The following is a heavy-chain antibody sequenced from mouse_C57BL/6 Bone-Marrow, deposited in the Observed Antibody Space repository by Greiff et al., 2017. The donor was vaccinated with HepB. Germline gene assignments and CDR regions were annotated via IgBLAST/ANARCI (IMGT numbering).Heavy chain of an antibody. CDR3: ARGYYEYDAYAMDY. D-gene: IGHD2-4*01. V-gene: IGHV14-1*01. Sequence: VQLKQSGAELVRPGASVKLSCTASGFNIKDYYMHWVKQRPEQGLEWIGRIDPEDGDTEYAPKFQGKATMTADTSSNTAYLQISSLTSEDSAVYYCARGYYEYDAYAMDYWGQGTSVTVSS. CDR1: GFNIKDYY. CDR2: IDPEDGDT. J-gene: IGHJ4*01.